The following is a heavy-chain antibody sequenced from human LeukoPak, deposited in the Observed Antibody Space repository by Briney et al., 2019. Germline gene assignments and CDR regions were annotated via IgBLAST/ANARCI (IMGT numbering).Heavy chain of an antibody. CDR3: ARGGSSWSRTPDY. CDR2: INPNSGGT. D-gene: IGHD6-13*01. CDR1: GYTFTGYY. Sequence: ASVKVSCKASGYTFTGYYMHWVRRAPGQGLEWMGWINPNSGGTNYAQKFQGRVTMTRDTSISTAYMELSRLRSDDTAVYYCARGGSSWSRTPDYWGQGTLVTVSS. J-gene: IGHJ4*02. V-gene: IGHV1-2*02.